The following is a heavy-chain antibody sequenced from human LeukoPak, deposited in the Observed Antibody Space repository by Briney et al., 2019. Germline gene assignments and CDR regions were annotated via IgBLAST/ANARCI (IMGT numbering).Heavy chain of an antibody. Sequence: SETLSLTCTVSGGSISSSSYCWGWIRQPPGKGLEWIGSIYYSGSTYYNPSLKSRVTISVDTSKNQFSLKLSSVTAADTAVYYCARVGPGYSYGDYWGQGTLVTVSS. D-gene: IGHD5-18*01. CDR1: GGSISSSSYC. V-gene: IGHV4-39*07. CDR2: IYYSGST. J-gene: IGHJ4*02. CDR3: ARVGPGYSYGDY.